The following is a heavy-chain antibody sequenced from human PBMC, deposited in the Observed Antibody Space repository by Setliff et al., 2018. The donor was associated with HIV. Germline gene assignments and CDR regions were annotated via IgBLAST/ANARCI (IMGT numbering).Heavy chain of an antibody. CDR1: GGSIISGSNY. J-gene: IGHJ6*03. V-gene: IGHV4-61*02. D-gene: IGHD5-12*01. CDR2: IYTSGST. CDR3: ARDGLQTNGPYYYYMDV. Sequence: SETLSLTCTVSGGSIISGSNYWSWIRQPAGKGLEWIGRIYTSGSTNYNPSLKSRVTISVDTSKNQFSLRLSSVTAADTAVYYCARDGLQTNGPYYYYMDVWGKGTTVTVSS.